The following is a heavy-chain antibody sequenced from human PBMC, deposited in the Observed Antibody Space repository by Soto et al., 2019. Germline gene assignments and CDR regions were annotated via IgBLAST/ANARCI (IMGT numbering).Heavy chain of an antibody. CDR1: GYTFTSYG. D-gene: IGHD3-9*01. J-gene: IGHJ4*02. V-gene: IGHV1-18*04. CDR3: ARDRRGYDILTGYPAYYFAY. Sequence: GASVKVSCKASGYTFTSYGISWVRQAPGQGLEWMGWISAYNGNTNYAQKLQGRVTMTTDTSTSTAYMELRSLRSDDTAVYYCARDRRGYDILTGYPAYYFAYWGQGTLVTVSS. CDR2: ISAYNGNT.